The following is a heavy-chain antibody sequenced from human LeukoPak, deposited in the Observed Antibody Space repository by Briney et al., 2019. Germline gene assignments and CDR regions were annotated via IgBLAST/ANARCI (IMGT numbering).Heavy chain of an antibody. D-gene: IGHD3-9*01. CDR1: GFTLRVNY. V-gene: IGHV4-4*07. J-gene: IGHJ6*03. CDR3: AREGWVVGAGYYYYMDV. CDR2: IYTSGST. Sequence: PGGSLRLSCVASGFTLRVNYMTWIRQPDGKGLEWIGRIYTSGSTNYNPSLMSRVTISVDTSKNQFSLKLSSVTAADTAVYYCAREGWVVGAGYYYYMDVWGKGTTVTVSS.